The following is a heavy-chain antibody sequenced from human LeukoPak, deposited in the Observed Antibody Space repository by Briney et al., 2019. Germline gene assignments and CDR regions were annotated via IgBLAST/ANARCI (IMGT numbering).Heavy chain of an antibody. CDR1: GLSFSNYA. D-gene: IGHD6-13*01. V-gene: IGHV3-23*01. Sequence: PGGSLRLSCVASGLSFSNYAMGWVRQAPGKGLEWLSVISGNGATTYYADSVKGRFTISRDNSKNTLYLQMNSLRAEDTAVYYCAKDRLYSSSWGGFDPWGQGTLVTVSS. CDR2: ISGNGATT. J-gene: IGHJ5*02. CDR3: AKDRLYSSSWGGFDP.